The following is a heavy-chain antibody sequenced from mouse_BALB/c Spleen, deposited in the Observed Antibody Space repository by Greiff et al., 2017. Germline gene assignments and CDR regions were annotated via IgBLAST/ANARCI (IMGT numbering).Heavy chain of an antibody. CDR3: ARGLYEGYYVAMDY. V-gene: IGHV2-9*02. J-gene: IGHJ4*01. CDR2: IWAGGST. CDR1: GFSLTSYG. D-gene: IGHD2-3*01. Sequence: VNVVESGPGLVAPSQSLSITCTVSGFSLTSYGVHWVRQPPGKGLEWLGVIWAGGSTNYNSALMSRLSISKDNSKSQVFLKMNSLQTDDTAMYYGARGLYEGYYVAMDYWGQGTSVTVSS.